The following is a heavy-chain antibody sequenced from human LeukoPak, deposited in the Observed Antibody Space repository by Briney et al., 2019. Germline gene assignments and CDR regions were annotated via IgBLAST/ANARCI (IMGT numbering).Heavy chain of an antibody. CDR2: ISYDGSNK. CDR3: AKAESGWETDGFDI. D-gene: IGHD6-19*01. V-gene: IGHV3-30*18. J-gene: IGHJ3*02. CDR1: GFTFSSYG. Sequence: PGRSLRLSCAASGFTFSSYGMHWVRQAPGKGLEWVAVISYDGSNKYYADSVKGRFTISRDNSKNTLYPQMNSLRAEDTAVYYCAKAESGWETDGFDIWGQGTMVTVSS.